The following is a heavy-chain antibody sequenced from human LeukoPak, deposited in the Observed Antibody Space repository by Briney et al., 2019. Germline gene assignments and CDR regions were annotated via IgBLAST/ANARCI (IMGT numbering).Heavy chain of an antibody. J-gene: IGHJ2*01. CDR2: ISRDGLTK. Sequence: GGSLRLSCAASGFTFRNYGMHWVRQAPGKGLEWVAVISRDGLTKYYADSVKGRFTLHRDNSRNILYLEMNSLRDEDTAVYYCAKEGTWGNWYFDLWGRGTLVIVTS. CDR3: AKEGTWGNWYFDL. V-gene: IGHV3-30*18. CDR1: GFTFRNYG. D-gene: IGHD3-16*01.